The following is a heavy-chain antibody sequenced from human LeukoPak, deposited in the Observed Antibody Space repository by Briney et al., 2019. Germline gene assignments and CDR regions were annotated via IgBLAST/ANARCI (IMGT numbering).Heavy chain of an antibody. V-gene: IGHV1-2*02. D-gene: IGHD3-22*01. J-gene: IGHJ3*02. CDR1: GYTFTGYY. CDR2: INPNSSGT. CDR3: ATPYYYDSSGRLAFDI. Sequence: ASVKVSCKASGYTFTGYYMHWVRQAPGQGLEWMGWINPNSSGTNYAQKFQGRVTMTRDTSISTAYMELSRLRSDDTAVYYCATPYYYDSSGRLAFDIWGQGTMVTVSS.